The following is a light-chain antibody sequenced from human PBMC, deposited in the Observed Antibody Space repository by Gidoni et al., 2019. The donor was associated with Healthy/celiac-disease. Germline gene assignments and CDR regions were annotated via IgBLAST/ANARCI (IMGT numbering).Light chain of an antibody. Sequence: DIQMTQSPSSLSASVGDRVTITCRASQRISSYLNWYQQKPGKAPKLLIYAASSLQSGVPSRFSGSGSGTDFTLTISSLQPEDFATYYCQQSYSTWTFXXXTKVEIK. J-gene: IGKJ1*01. V-gene: IGKV1-39*01. CDR2: AAS. CDR1: QRISSY. CDR3: QQSYSTWT.